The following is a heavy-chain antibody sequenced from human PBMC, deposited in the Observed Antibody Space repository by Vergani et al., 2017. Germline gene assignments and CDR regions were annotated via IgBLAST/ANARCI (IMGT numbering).Heavy chain of an antibody. V-gene: IGHV3-30*18. CDR1: GFTFSSYG. J-gene: IGHJ4*02. CDR2: ISYDGSNK. Sequence: QVQLVESGGGVVQPGRSLRLSCAASGFTFSSYGMHWVRQAPGKGLEWVAVISYDGSNKYYADSVKGRFTISRDNSKNKLYLQMNSLRAEDTAVYYCAKALGTLAGYWGQGTLVTVSS. CDR3: AKALGTLAGY. D-gene: IGHD1-1*01.